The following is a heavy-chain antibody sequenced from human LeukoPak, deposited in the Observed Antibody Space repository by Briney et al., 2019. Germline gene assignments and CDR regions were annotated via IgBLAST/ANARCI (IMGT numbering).Heavy chain of an antibody. CDR3: ARGSLPAAIELDFDY. CDR1: GGTFSSYA. Sequence: SVKVSCKASGGTFSSYAISWVRQAPGQGLEWMGGIIPIFGTANYAQKFQGRVTITADESTSTAYMELSSLRSEDMAVYYCARGSLPAAIELDFDYWGQGTLVTVSS. J-gene: IGHJ4*02. D-gene: IGHD2-2*01. CDR2: IIPIFGTA. V-gene: IGHV1-69*01.